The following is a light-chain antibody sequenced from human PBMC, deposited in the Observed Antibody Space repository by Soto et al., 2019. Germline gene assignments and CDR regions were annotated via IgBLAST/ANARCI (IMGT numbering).Light chain of an antibody. CDR3: QQYTDWPIT. CDR1: QSVGSVY. V-gene: IGKV3-15*01. CDR2: AAS. J-gene: IGKJ5*01. Sequence: EIVLTQSPGTLSLSPGERATLSCRASQSVGSVYLAWYQQKPGQAPRLLIYAASTRATAVPDRFSGSGSGTDFTLTITSLQSDDFAVYFCQQYTDWPITFGQGTRLEIK.